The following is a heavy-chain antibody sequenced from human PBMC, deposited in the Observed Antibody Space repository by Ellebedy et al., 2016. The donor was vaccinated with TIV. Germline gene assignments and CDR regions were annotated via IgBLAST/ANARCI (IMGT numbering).Heavy chain of an antibody. CDR2: IYNGNT. V-gene: IGHV1-18*01. J-gene: IGHJ4*02. CDR1: GYTFTNYD. Sequence: AASVKVSCKASGYTFTNYDIAWVRQSPGQGLEWMGWIYNGNTYYTETLQGRVTMTTDTSTSTAYKELRSLTFDDTAVYYCARNGGGLGYWGQGTLVTVSS. CDR3: ARNGGGLGY. D-gene: IGHD2-8*01.